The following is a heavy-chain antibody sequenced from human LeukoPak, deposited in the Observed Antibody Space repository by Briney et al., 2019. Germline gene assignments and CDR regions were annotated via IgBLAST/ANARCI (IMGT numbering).Heavy chain of an antibody. J-gene: IGHJ6*03. Sequence: SETLSLTCTVSGGSISSGSYYWSWIRQPPGKGLEWIGYISYSGSTNYIPSLKSRVTIPVDTSKNQFSLKLNSVTAADTAVYYCARGEWELGYYMDVWGKGTTVTISS. CDR1: GGSISSGSYY. CDR3: ARGEWELGYYMDV. D-gene: IGHD1-26*01. V-gene: IGHV4-61*01. CDR2: ISYSGST.